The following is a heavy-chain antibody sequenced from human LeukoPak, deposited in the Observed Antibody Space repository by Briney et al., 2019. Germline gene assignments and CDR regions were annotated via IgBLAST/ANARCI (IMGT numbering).Heavy chain of an antibody. CDR3: ARDRGKWFADFFDF. CDR2: INDYNDKT. V-gene: IGHV1-18*01. CDR1: GYHFSTYG. Sequence: ASVEVSCKASGYHFSTYGISWVRQAPGQGLEWMGRINDYNDKTKYEEEVQGRVTMTIDTSTSTAYMELRSLTSDDTAVYYCARDRGKWFADFFDFWGQGTLVTVSS. D-gene: IGHD3-10*01. J-gene: IGHJ4*02.